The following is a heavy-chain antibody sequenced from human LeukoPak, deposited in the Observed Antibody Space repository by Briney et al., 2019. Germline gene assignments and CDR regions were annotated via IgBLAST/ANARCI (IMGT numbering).Heavy chain of an antibody. CDR2: IRYDGSNT. D-gene: IGHD2/OR15-2a*01. V-gene: IGHV3-30*02. CDR3: AKDGTSYYYIYY. CDR1: GFTFNNYG. Sequence: GGSLRLSCAASGFTFNNYGMHWVRQAPGKGLEWLAFIRYDGSNTYYADSVKGRFTVSRDDSKNTLYLQMNSLRGDDTAVYYCAKDGTSYYYIYYWGQGNLVTVSS. J-gene: IGHJ4*02.